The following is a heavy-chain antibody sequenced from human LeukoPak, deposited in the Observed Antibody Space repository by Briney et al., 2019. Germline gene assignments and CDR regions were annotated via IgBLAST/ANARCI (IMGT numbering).Heavy chain of an antibody. V-gene: IGHV3-23*01. CDR2: ISGSGGST. CDR3: AKVDYGDYWYYFDY. J-gene: IGHJ4*02. CDR1: GFTFSSYA. Sequence: PGGSLRLSCAAPGFTFSSYAMSWVRQAPGKGLEWVSAISGSGGSTYYADSVKGRFTIYRDNSKNTLYLQMNSLRAEDTAVYYCAKVDYGDYWYYFDYWGQGTLVTVSS. D-gene: IGHD4-17*01.